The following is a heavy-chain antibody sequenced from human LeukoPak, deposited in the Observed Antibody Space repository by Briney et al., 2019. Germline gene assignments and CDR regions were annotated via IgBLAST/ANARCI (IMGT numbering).Heavy chain of an antibody. J-gene: IGHJ5*02. V-gene: IGHV4-38-2*02. Sequence: SETLSLTCTVSGYSISSGYYWAWIRQPPGKGLEWIGTIYHSGITFYNPSLRGRVTISVDTSKNQFSLKLSSVTAADTAVYYCARQENWFDPWGQGTLVTVSS. CDR2: IYHSGIT. CDR3: ARQENWFDP. CDR1: GYSISSGYY.